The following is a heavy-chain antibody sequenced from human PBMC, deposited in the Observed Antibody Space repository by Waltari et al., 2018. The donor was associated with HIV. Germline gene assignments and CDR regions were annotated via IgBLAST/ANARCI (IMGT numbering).Heavy chain of an antibody. CDR3: ARATLVRGVNRFYRWFDP. CDR2: IYHNGSS. CDR1: DDSISSYY. J-gene: IGHJ5*02. Sequence: QVQLQESGPGMVKSSETLSLTCTVSDDSISSYYWNWIRQPPGKGLEWIGSIYHNGSSNYNPSLKSRVNISVDSSKNQFSLTLRSVIAADTAVYFCARATLVRGVNRFYRWFDPWGQGILVTVSS. V-gene: IGHV4-59*01. D-gene: IGHD3-10*01.